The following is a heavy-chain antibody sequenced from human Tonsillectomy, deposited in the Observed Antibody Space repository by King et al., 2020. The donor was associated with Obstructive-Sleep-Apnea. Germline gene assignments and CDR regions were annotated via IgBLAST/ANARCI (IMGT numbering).Heavy chain of an antibody. CDR1: GGSISSGGYS. CDR2: IYHSGST. CDR3: ARTDRVAGFDY. J-gene: IGHJ4*02. V-gene: IGHV4-30-2*01. Sequence: LQLQESGSGLVKPSQTLSLTFAVSGGSISSGGYSWSCIRQPPGKGLEWIGYIYHSGSTYYNPSLKSRVTISVDRSKNPLSLKLSSVTAADTAVYYCARTDRVAGFDYWGQGTLVTVSS. D-gene: IGHD2-15*01.